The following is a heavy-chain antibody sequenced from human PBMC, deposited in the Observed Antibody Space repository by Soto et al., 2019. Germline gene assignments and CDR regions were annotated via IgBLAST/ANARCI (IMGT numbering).Heavy chain of an antibody. CDR2: IYTSGST. CDR1: GGSISSYY. V-gene: IGHV4-4*07. J-gene: IGHJ5*02. D-gene: IGHD5-18*01. CDR3: ARGGYSYAGGMNWFDP. Sequence: SETLSLTCTVSGGSISSYYWSWIRQPAGKGLEWIGRIYTSGSTNYNPSLKSRVTMSVDTSKNQFSLKLSSVTAADTAVYYCARGGYSYAGGMNWFDPWGQGTLVTVSS.